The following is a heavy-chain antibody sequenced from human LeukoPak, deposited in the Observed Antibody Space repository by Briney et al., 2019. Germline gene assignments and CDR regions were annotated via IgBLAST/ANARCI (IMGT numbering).Heavy chain of an antibody. CDR2: INPNSGGT. J-gene: IGHJ4*02. Sequence: GASVKVSCKASGYTFTGYYMHWVRQAPGQGLEWMGWINPNSGGTNYAQKFQGRVTMTRDPSISTAYMELSRLKSDDTAVYYCARPLGYCTNGVCYSSDYWGQGTLVTVSS. V-gene: IGHV1-2*02. CDR1: GYTFTGYY. D-gene: IGHD2-8*01. CDR3: ARPLGYCTNGVCYSSDY.